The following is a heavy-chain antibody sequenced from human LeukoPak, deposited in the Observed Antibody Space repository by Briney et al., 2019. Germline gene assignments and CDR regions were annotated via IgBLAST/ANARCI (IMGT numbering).Heavy chain of an antibody. CDR2: IIPILGIA. CDR3: ARARTTGFYYYYGMDV. CDR1: GGTFSSYA. Sequence: ASVKVSCKASGGTFSSYAISWVRQAPGQGFEWMGRIIPILGIANYAQKLQGRVTITADKSTSTAYMELSSLRSEDTAVYYCARARTTGFYYYYGMDVWGQGTTVTVSS. D-gene: IGHD2-8*02. V-gene: IGHV1-69*04. J-gene: IGHJ6*02.